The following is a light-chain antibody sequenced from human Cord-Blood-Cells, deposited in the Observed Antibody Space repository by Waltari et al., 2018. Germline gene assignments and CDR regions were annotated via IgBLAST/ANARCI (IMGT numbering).Light chain of an antibody. J-gene: IGKJ2*03. CDR1: QSINSY. V-gene: IGKV1-39*01. CDR3: QQSYSTTYS. CDR2: AVS. Sequence: DIQMTQSPSSLSASVGDRVPIACRASQSINSYLNWYEQKPGKAPKLLIYAVSSLKSLVPARFTGSGAGTDVTLSISSLRPEQFETYYCQQSYSTTYSFGQVTKLEIK.